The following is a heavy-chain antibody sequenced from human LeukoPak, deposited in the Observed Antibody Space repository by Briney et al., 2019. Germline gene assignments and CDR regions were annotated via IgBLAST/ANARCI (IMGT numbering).Heavy chain of an antibody. D-gene: IGHD2-8*02. Sequence: WGSLRLSCAVSGFTFSDHWMHWVRQAPGKGLVWVSRIKTDGSSTTYADSVNGRFTISRDNAKNTLYLHMNSLAAEDTAVYYCARLKYCTGACYYYYYMDVWGKGTTVTVSS. CDR2: IKTDGSST. J-gene: IGHJ6*03. CDR3: ARLKYCTGACYYYYYMDV. V-gene: IGHV3-74*01. CDR1: GFTFSDHW.